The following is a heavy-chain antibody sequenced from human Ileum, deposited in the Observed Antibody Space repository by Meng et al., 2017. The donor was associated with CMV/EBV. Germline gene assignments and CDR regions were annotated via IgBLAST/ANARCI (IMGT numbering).Heavy chain of an antibody. CDR2: INCNDGAT. J-gene: IGHJ4*02. CDR1: GRTLPSCH. Sequence: QGQLGQSGAAGTTRGARVEVSVTASGRTLPSCHITWVRQAPGQGLEWLGLINCNDGATSNEHKFQGRVSMTRDTSTRIVHMELSSLRSEDTALYYCARELSYTSALDYWGQGTLVTVSS. CDR3: ARELSYTSALDY. D-gene: IGHD2/OR15-2a*01. V-gene: IGHV1-46*01.